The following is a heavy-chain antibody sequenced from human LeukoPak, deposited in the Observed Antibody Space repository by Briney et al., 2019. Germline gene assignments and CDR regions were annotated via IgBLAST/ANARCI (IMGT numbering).Heavy chain of an antibody. D-gene: IGHD1-26*01. Sequence: ASVKVSCKASGYTFTSYYMHWVRQAPGQGLEWMGIINPSGGSTSYAQKFQGRVTMTRDTSISTAYMELSRLRSDDTAVYYCARGSGSYYPGDFDYWGQGTLVTVSS. CDR1: GYTFTSYY. V-gene: IGHV1-46*01. CDR2: INPSGGST. CDR3: ARGSGSYYPGDFDY. J-gene: IGHJ4*02.